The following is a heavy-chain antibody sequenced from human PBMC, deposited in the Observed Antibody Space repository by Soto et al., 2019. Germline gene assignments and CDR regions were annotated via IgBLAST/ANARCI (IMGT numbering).Heavy chain of an antibody. CDR3: ARPGIAVAGGGTKDY. CDR1: GGSISSSSYY. Sequence: SETLSLTCTVSGGSISSSSYYWGWIRQPPGKGLEWIGSIYYSGSTYYNPSLKSRVTISVDTSKNQFSLKLSSVTAADTAVYYCARPGIAVAGGGTKDYWGQGTLVTVSS. D-gene: IGHD6-19*01. CDR2: IYYSGST. J-gene: IGHJ4*02. V-gene: IGHV4-39*07.